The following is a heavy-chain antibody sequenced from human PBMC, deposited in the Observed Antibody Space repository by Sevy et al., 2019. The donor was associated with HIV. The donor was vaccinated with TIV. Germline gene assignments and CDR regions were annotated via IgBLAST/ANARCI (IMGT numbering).Heavy chain of an antibody. D-gene: IGHD2-8*01. CDR2: MNPNSGNT. CDR3: ARAVRSDYYYYYGMDV. J-gene: IGHJ6*02. Sequence: ASVKVSCKASGYTFTSYDINWVRQATGQGLEWMGWMNPNSGNTGYAQKFQGRVTMTRNTSISTAYMELSSLRSEDTAVYYCARAVRSDYYYYYGMDVWGQGTTVTVSS. V-gene: IGHV1-8*01. CDR1: GYTFTSYD.